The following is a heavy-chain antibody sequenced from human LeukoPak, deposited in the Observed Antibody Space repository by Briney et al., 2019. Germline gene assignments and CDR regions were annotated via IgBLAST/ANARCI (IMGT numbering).Heavy chain of an antibody. D-gene: IGHD3-22*01. J-gene: IGHJ4*02. V-gene: IGHV3-48*01. CDR3: ARDPSYDSSGYYYVREMGIDY. CDR2: ISSSSSTI. Sequence: GGSLRLSCAASGLTFSSYSMNWVRQAPGKGLEWVSYISSSSSTIYYADSVKGRFTISRDNAKNSLYLQMNSLRAEDTAVYYCARDPSYDSSGYYYVREMGIDYWGQGTLVTVSS. CDR1: GLTFSSYS.